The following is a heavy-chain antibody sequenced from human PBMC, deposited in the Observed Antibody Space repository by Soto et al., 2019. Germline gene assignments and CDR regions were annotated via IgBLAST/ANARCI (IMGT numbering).Heavy chain of an antibody. D-gene: IGHD4-17*01. CDR1: GGSFSGYY. J-gene: IGHJ6*03. CDR3: ARGRGPETTGGNYYYYYMDV. Sequence: SETLSLTCAVYGGSFSGYYWSWIRQPPGKGLEWIGEINHSGSTNYNPSLKSRVTISVDTSRNQFSLKLSSVTAADTAVYYCARGRGPETTGGNYYYYYMDVWGKGTTVTVSS. V-gene: IGHV4-34*01. CDR2: INHSGST.